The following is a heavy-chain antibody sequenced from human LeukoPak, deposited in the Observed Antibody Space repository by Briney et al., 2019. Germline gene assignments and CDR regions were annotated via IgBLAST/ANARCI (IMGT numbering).Heavy chain of an antibody. D-gene: IGHD3-10*01. J-gene: IGHJ5*02. V-gene: IGHV1-46*01. CDR3: ARASRAGWFDP. CDR2: INPSGGST. Sequence: GASVKVSCKASGYTFTGYYMHWVRQAPGQGLEWMGIINPSGGSTSYAQKFQGRVTMTRDTSTSTVYMELSSLRSEDTAVYYCARASRAGWFDPWGQGTLVTVSS. CDR1: GYTFTGYY.